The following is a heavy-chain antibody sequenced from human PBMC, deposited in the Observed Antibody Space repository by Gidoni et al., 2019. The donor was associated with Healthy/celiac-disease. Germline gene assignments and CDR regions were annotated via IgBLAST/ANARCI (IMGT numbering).Heavy chain of an antibody. CDR1: GLSLSTSGVG. J-gene: IGHJ5*02. Sequence: QITLKESGPTLVKPTQTLTLTCTFPGLSLSTSGVGVGWIRQPPGKALEWLALIYWDDDKRYSPSLKSRLTITKDTSKNQVVLTMTNMDPVDTATYYCAHRRGIAVFDPWGQGTLVTVSS. CDR3: AHRRGIAVFDP. V-gene: IGHV2-5*02. D-gene: IGHD6-19*01. CDR2: IYWDDDK.